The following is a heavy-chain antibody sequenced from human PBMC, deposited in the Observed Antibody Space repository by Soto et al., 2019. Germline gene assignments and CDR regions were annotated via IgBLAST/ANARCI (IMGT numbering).Heavy chain of an antibody. Sequence: PGGSLRLSCAASGFTFSSYAMHWVRQAPGKGLEWVAVISYDGSNKYYADSVKGRFTISRDNSKNTLYLQMNSLRAEDTAVYYCARLMIVVAQNDYWGQGTLVTVS. CDR2: ISYDGSNK. CDR1: GFTFSSYA. V-gene: IGHV3-30-3*01. J-gene: IGHJ4*02. CDR3: ARLMIVVAQNDY. D-gene: IGHD3-22*01.